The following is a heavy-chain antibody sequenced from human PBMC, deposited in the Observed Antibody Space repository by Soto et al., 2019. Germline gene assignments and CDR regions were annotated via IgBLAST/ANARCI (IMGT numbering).Heavy chain of an antibody. V-gene: IGHV3-9*01. D-gene: IGHD6-13*01. CDR3: AKKSAAGEYFQH. CDR2: ISWNSGSI. Sequence: GGSLRLSCAASGFTFDDYAMHWVRQAPGKGLEWVSGISWNSGSIGYVDSVKGRFTISRDNAKNSLYLQMNSLRAEDTALYYCAKKSAAGEYFQHWGQGTLVTVSS. CDR1: GFTFDDYA. J-gene: IGHJ1*01.